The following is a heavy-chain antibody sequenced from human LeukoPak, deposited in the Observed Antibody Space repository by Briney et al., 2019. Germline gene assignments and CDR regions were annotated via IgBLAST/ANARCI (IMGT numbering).Heavy chain of an antibody. Sequence: ASVKVSCKASGYTFTSYYMHWVRQAPGQGLEWMGIINPSGGSTSYAQKFQGRVTIAADKFTNTAHLELSSLRSEDTAVYFCTREGVYSPDPTSYHRLPFDIWGKGTVVIVSS. CDR3: TREGVYSPDPTSYHRLPFDI. CDR1: GYTFTSYY. J-gene: IGHJ3*02. V-gene: IGHV1-46*01. CDR2: INPSGGST. D-gene: IGHD3-16*02.